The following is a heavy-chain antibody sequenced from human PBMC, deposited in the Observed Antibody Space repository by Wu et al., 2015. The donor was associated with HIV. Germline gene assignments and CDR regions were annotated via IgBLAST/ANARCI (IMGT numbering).Heavy chain of an antibody. V-gene: IGHV1-2*02. CDR3: ARGSVEVLRYFDWFENPKKLYYFDY. D-gene: IGHD3-9*01. J-gene: IGHJ4*02. CDR2: INPNSGGT. Sequence: QVQLVQSGAEVKKPGASVKVSCKASGYTFTGYYMHWVRQAPGQGLEWMGWINPNSGGTNYAQKFQGRVTMTRDTSISTAYMEVSRLRSDDTAVYYCARGSVEVLRYFDWFENPKKLYYFDYWGQGTLVTVSS. CDR1: GYTFTGYY.